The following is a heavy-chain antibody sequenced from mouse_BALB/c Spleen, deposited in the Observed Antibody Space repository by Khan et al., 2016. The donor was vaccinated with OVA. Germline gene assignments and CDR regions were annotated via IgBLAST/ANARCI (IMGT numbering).Heavy chain of an antibody. CDR2: IYPGSDNT. CDR1: GYTFTDYS. CDR3: AREWASWLPY. V-gene: IGHV1-77*01. J-gene: IGHJ3*01. Sequence: QVQLKQSGAELARPGASVTLSCKASGYTFTDYSINWMRQRTGQGLEWIGEIYPGSDNTYYNEQFKGKATLTADKSSSTAYMQLSSLTSEDSAVYCGAREWASWLPYWGQGTLVTVSA.